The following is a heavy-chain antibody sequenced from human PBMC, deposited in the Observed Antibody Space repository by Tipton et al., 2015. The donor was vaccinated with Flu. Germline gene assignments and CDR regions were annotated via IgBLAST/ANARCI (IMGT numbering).Heavy chain of an antibody. CDR1: GYIFTSYW. J-gene: IGHJ6*02. Sequence: VQLVQSGAEVKKPGESLKIPCKGSGYIFTSYWIGWVRQMPGKGLEWMGIIYPGDSDTRYSPSFQGQVTISADKSISTAYLQWSSLKASDTAMYYCVTSPTVYHYYYYGMDVWGQGTTVTVSS. CDR2: IYPGDSDT. D-gene: IGHD4-17*01. CDR3: VTSPTVYHYYYYGMDV. V-gene: IGHV5-51*03.